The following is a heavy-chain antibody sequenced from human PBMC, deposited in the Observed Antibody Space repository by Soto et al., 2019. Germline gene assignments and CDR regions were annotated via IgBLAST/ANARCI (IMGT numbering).Heavy chain of an antibody. V-gene: IGHV3-72*01. J-gene: IGHJ4*02. Sequence: GGSLRLSCAASGFTFSDHYMDWVRQAPGKGLEWVGRTRNKANSYTTEYAASVKGRFTISRDDSKNSLSLQMNSLKTEDTAVYYCARELMTTITYFDYWGQGALVTVSS. CDR1: GFTFSDHY. D-gene: IGHD4-4*01. CDR2: TRNKANSYTT. CDR3: ARELMTTITYFDY.